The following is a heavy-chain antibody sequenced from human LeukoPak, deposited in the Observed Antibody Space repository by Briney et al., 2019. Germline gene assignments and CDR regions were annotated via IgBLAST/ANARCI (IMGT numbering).Heavy chain of an antibody. J-gene: IGHJ5*02. D-gene: IGHD1/OR15-1a*01. CDR2: TSYDGSNK. CDR3: ARGTGPAFDP. V-gene: IGHV3-30*04. CDR1: GFTFSSYA. Sequence: GGSLRLFCAASGFTFSSYAMHWVRQAPGKGLEWAAVTSYDGSNKYYADSVKGRFTISRDNSKNTLYLQMNSLRAEDTAVYYCARGTGPAFDPWGQGTLVTVSS.